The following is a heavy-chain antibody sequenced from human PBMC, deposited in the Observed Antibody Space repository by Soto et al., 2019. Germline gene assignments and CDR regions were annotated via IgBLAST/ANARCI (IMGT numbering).Heavy chain of an antibody. J-gene: IGHJ4*02. CDR1: GFPLSRYW. CDR3: ARDKSITMVPDY. V-gene: IGHV3-74*01. Sequence: GGSLRLSCAASGFPLSRYWMHWARQAPGKGPVWVSHINIDGTGTTYADSVKGRFTVSRDNAKNTLYLQMNSLRAEDTAVYYCARDKSITMVPDYWGQGT. CDR2: INIDGTGT. D-gene: IGHD3-10*01.